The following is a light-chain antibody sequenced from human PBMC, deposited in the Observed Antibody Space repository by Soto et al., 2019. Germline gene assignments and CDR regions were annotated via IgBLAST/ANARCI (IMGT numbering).Light chain of an antibody. J-gene: IGKJ5*01. CDR2: GAS. V-gene: IGKV3-20*01. CDR3: QQYGGSPIT. Sequence: IVLTQSPGTLSLSPGERVTLSCRSSHSVTTRLAWYQHKPGQAPTLLMSGASNRASGVPVRFSGSGSGTDFPLTITRLEPEDFALYYCQQYGGSPITFGLGTRLEIK. CDR1: HSVTTR.